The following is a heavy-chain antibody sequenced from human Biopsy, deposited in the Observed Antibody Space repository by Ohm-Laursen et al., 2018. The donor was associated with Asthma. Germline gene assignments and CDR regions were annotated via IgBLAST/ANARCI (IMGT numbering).Heavy chain of an antibody. CDR2: ISSSSSSI. CDR3: ARDIAFGGVHDF. V-gene: IGHV3-11*01. CDR1: GFTFSDYS. J-gene: IGHJ4*02. D-gene: IGHD3-16*01. Sequence: SLRLSCAASGFTFSDYSMTWIRQAPGKGLEWISYISSSSSSILYADSVKGRFTISRDNAKNSLHLQMNSLRAEDTAIYYCARDIAFGGVHDFWGQGTLVAVSS.